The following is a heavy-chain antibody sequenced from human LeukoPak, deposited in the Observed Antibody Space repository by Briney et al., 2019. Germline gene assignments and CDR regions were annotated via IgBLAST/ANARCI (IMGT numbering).Heavy chain of an antibody. Sequence: ASVKVSCKVSGYTLTELSMHWVRQAPGKGLEWMGGFDPEDGETIYAQKFQGRVTMTEDTSTDTAYMELSSLRSEDTAVYYCVTESRITMVRGGAFDIWGQGTMVTVSS. CDR2: FDPEDGET. CDR1: GYTLTELS. J-gene: IGHJ3*02. V-gene: IGHV1-24*01. CDR3: VTESRITMVRGGAFDI. D-gene: IGHD3-10*01.